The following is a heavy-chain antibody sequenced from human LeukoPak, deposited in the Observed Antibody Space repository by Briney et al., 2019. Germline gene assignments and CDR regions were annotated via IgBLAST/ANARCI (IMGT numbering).Heavy chain of an antibody. D-gene: IGHD3-10*01. CDR3: ARRPIAMVREIDY. CDR2: IYYSGST. J-gene: IGHJ4*02. V-gene: IGHV4-39*01. Sequence: SETLSLTCTVSGGSISSSIYYWGWIRQSPGKGLEWIGSIYYSGSTYYNPSLKSRVTISVDTSKNQFSLKLTSVTAADTAVYYCARRPIAMVREIDYWGQGTLVTVSS. CDR1: GGSISSSIYY.